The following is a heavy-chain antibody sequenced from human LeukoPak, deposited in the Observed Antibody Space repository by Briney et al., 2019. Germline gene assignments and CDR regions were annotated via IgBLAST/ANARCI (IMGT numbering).Heavy chain of an antibody. CDR1: EFTFSSYD. CDR3: AILEGIVVVVAGTGFDP. V-gene: IGHV3-21*01. CDR2: ISSYSSYI. Sequence: GGSLRLSCAASEFTFSSYDMNWVRQAPGKGLECVSSISSYSSYIYYADSVKGRFTISRDNAKNSLYLQMNSLRAEDTAVYYCAILEGIVVVVAGTGFDPWGQGTLVTVSS. D-gene: IGHD2-15*01. J-gene: IGHJ5*02.